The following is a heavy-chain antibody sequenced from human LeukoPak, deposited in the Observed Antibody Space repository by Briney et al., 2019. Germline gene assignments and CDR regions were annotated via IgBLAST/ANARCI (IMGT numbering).Heavy chain of an antibody. V-gene: IGHV4-4*07. CDR1: GGSISSYY. D-gene: IGHD3-16*01. CDR3: ARDLESWGAHPLDY. Sequence: SETLSLTCTVSGGSISSYYWSWIRQPAGKGLEWIGRIYTSGSTNYNPSLKSRVTMSVDTSKNQFSLKLSSVTAADTAVYYCARDLESWGAHPLDYWGQGTLVTVSS. J-gene: IGHJ4*02. CDR2: IYTSGST.